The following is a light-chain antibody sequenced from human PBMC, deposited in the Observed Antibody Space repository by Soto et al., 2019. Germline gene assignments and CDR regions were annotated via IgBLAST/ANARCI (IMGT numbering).Light chain of an antibody. CDR3: AAWDDSYVV. V-gene: IGLV1-47*01. J-gene: IGLJ2*01. Sequence: QAVVTQPPSASGTPGQRVTISCSGSSSNIGSNYVYWYQQLPGTAPKLLIYRNNQRPSGVPDRFSGSKSGTSASLAISGLRSEDEADYSCAAWDDSYVVFGGGTKLTVL. CDR2: RNN. CDR1: SSNIGSNY.